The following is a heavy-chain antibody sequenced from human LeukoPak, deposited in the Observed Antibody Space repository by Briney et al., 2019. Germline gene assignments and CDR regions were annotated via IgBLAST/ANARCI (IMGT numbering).Heavy chain of an antibody. CDR3: ASTLRSNGYTFDY. CDR1: GGSISSGDYY. J-gene: IGHJ4*02. D-gene: IGHD3-16*01. Sequence: SQTLSLTCTVSGGSISSGDYYWSWIRQPPGKGLEWIGYIYYSGSTYYNPSLKSRVTISVDTSKNQFSLKLSSVTAADTAVYYCASTLRSNGYTFDYWGQGTLVTVSS. CDR2: IYYSGST. V-gene: IGHV4-30-4*01.